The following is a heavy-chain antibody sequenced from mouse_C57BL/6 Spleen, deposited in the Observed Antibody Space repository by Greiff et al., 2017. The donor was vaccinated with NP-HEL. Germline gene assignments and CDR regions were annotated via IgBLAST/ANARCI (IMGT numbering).Heavy chain of an antibody. CDR3: ARGAGSSYLDY. V-gene: IGHV1-76*01. CDR2: IYPGSGNT. J-gene: IGHJ2*01. CDR1: GYTFTDYY. D-gene: IGHD1-1*01. Sequence: VQLQQSGAELVRPGASVKLSCKASGYTFTDYYINWVKQRPGQGLEWIARIYPGSGNTYYNEKFKGKATLTAEKSSSTAYMQLSSLTSEDSAVYFCARGAGSSYLDYWGQGTTLTVSS.